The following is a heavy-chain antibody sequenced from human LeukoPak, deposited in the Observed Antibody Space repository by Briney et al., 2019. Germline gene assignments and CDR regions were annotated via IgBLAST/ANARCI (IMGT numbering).Heavy chain of an antibody. Sequence: PSETLSLTCTVSGGSISSGGYYWSWIRQPPGKGLEWIGYIYYSGSTYYNPSLKSRVTISVDTSKNQFSLKLSSVTAADTAVYYCARDPVITNAFDIWGQGTMVTVSS. CDR2: IYYSGST. J-gene: IGHJ3*02. CDR1: GGSISSGGYY. V-gene: IGHV4-30-4*01. D-gene: IGHD3-22*01. CDR3: ARDPVITNAFDI.